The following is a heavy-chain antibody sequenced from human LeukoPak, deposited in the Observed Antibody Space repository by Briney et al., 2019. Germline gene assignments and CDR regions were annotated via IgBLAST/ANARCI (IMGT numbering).Heavy chain of an antibody. CDR2: ISSSGSTI. V-gene: IGHV3-48*03. CDR3: ARQPHPTGYYYYGMDL. J-gene: IGHJ6*04. CDR1: GFIFSSYE. Sequence: PGGSLRLSCAASGFIFSSYEMNWLRQAPGKGLEWVSHISSSGSTIYYAASVKGRFSISRDNAKNSLYLQMNSLRVEDTAVYYCARQPHPTGYYYYGMDLWGKGTAVTVSS.